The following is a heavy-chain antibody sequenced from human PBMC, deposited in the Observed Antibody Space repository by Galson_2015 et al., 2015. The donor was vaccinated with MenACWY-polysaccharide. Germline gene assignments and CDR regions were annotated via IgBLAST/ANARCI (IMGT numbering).Heavy chain of an antibody. D-gene: IGHD6-19*01. CDR2: INPNSGGT. CDR3: ARGGRAVAGTRQWFDP. J-gene: IGHJ5*02. Sequence: SVKVSCKASGYTFTGYYTHWVRQAPGQGLEWMGRINPNSGGTNYAQKFQGRVTMTRDTSISTAYMELSRLRSDDTAVYYCARGGRAVAGTRQWFDPWGQGTLVTVSS. CDR1: GYTFTGYY. V-gene: IGHV1-2*06.